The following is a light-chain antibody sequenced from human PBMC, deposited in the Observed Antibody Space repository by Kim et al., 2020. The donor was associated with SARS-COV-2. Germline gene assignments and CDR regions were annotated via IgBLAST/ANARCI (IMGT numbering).Light chain of an antibody. CDR1: GNDFGGYNL. CDR2: EVS. CDR3: CSDAGANTIV. J-gene: IGLJ2*01. Sequence: GQSNTISFSGTGNDFGGYNLVSWYQKRRGKAPHLMIYEVSKRPSGVSNRFSATKSGNTASLTISGLQPEDEADYYCCSDAGANTIVFGGGTQLTVL. V-gene: IGLV2-23*02.